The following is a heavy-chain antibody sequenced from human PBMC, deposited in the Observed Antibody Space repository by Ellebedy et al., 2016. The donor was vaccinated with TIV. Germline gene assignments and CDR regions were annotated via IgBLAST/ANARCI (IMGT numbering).Heavy chain of an antibody. CDR2: MNHNSGHT. D-gene: IGHD1-26*01. CDR1: GYTFTSYD. V-gene: IGHV1-8*01. CDR3: AMPQSGTYTNAIDV. J-gene: IGHJ3*01. Sequence: ASVKVSCKASGYTFTSYDINWVRQATGQGLEWMGWMNHNSGHTGSAQKFQGRVTMTRKTSISTSYMEPSSLRSEDTAMYYCAMPQSGTYTNAIDVWGQGTMVIVSS.